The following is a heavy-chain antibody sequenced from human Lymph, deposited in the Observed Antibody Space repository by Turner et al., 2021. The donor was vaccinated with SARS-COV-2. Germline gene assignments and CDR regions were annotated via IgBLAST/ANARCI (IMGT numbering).Heavy chain of an antibody. Sequence: QVQLVQSGDEVKEPGASVKVSCKAPGYTFTGYYMHWVRQAPGQGLEWMGWINPDSGGTNYAQNFQDRVTMTRDTSISTAYMELSRLRSDDTAVYYCARGGLYYYDSSAYYGDAFDFWGQGTMVTVSS. CDR3: ARGGLYYYDSSAYYGDAFDF. CDR1: GYTFTGYY. D-gene: IGHD3-22*01. V-gene: IGHV1-2*02. CDR2: INPDSGGT. J-gene: IGHJ3*01.